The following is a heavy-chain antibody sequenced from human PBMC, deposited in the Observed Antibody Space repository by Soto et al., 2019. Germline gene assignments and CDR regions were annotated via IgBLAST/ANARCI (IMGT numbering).Heavy chain of an antibody. V-gene: IGHV1-8*02. CDR2: MNPNSGNT. CDR1: GYTFTNYG. CDR3: AREKSSWYDY. D-gene: IGHD6-13*01. J-gene: IGHJ4*02. Sequence: GASVKVSCKASGYTFTNYGVSWVRQATGQGLEWMGWMNPNSGNTGYAQKFQGRVTMTRNTSISTAYMELSSLRSEDTAVYYCAREKSSWYDYWGQGTLVTVSS.